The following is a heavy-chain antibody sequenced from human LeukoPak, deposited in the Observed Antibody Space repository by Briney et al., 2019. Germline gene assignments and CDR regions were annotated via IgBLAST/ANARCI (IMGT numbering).Heavy chain of an antibody. D-gene: IGHD6-13*01. CDR2: IYYSGST. V-gene: IGHV4-59*01. CDR3: VKDYSSCYGNWFDP. Sequence: SETLSLTCSVSGGSNSRYYWSWLRQPPGKGLEGIGYIYYSGSTNYNPSLKSRVTISVDTSKNQFSLKLSSVTAADTAVYYCVKDYSSCYGNWFDPWGQGTLVTVSS. J-gene: IGHJ5*02. CDR1: GGSNSRYY.